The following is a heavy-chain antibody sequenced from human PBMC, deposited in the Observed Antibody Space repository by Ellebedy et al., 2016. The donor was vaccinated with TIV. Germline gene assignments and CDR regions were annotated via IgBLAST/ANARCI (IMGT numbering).Heavy chain of an antibody. Sequence: ASVKVSCKASGYTFTSYGISWVRQAPGQGLEWMGWMNPNSVNTVYAQKFQGRVTMTRDTSTGTVYMELRSLRSEDTAVYYCARALRFLEWLRNDAAMDVWGQGTTVTVSS. CDR3: ARALRFLEWLRNDAAMDV. CDR1: GYTFTSYG. D-gene: IGHD3-3*01. CDR2: MNPNSVNT. V-gene: IGHV1-8*02. J-gene: IGHJ6*02.